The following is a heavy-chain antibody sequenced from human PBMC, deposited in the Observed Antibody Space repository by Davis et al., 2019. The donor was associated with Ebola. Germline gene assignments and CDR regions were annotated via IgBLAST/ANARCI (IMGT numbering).Heavy chain of an antibody. CDR2: ISGSGGST. J-gene: IGHJ4*02. CDR3: AKDLREAAGTDY. Sequence: GESLKISCAASGFTLSTYAMSWVRQAPGKGLEWVSAISGSGGSTYYADSVKGRFTISRDNSKNTLYLQMNSLRAEDTAVYYCAKDLREAAGTDYWGQGTLVTVSS. V-gene: IGHV3-23*01. CDR1: GFTLSTYA. D-gene: IGHD6-13*01.